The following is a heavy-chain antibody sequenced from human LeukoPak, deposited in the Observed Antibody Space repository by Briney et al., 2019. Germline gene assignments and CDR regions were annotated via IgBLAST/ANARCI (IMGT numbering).Heavy chain of an antibody. CDR1: GYTFTGNY. CDR3: ARASCGGDCYYGMDV. Sequence: ASVNVSCKASGYTFTGNYMHWVRQAPGQGLERMGWINPNSGGTNYAQKFQGWVTMTRDTSISTAYMELSRLRSDDTAVYYCARASCGGDCYYGMDVWGQGTTVTVSS. V-gene: IGHV1-2*04. D-gene: IGHD2-21*01. J-gene: IGHJ6*02. CDR2: INPNSGGT.